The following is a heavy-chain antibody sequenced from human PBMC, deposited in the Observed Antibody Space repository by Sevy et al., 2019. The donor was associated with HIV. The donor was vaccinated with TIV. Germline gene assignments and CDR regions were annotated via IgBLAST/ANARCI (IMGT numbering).Heavy chain of an antibody. CDR2: IYSGGST. CDR1: GFTVSSNY. D-gene: IGHD6-19*01. Sequence: GGSLRLSCVASGFTVSSNYMSWVRQAPGKGLEWVSVIYSGGSTYYADSVKGRFTISRDNSKNTLYLQMNSLRAEDTAVYYCARESGSGWYGGDYYYGMDVWGQGTTVSVSS. CDR3: ARESGSGWYGGDYYYGMDV. J-gene: IGHJ6*02. V-gene: IGHV3-53*01.